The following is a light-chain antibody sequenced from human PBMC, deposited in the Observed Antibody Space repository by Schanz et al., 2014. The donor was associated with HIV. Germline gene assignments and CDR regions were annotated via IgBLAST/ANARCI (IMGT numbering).Light chain of an antibody. V-gene: IGKV3-20*01. CDR2: AAS. CDR3: HHYGGS. Sequence: IVLTQSPGTLSLSPGERGTLSCRASQSISSSLLAWYQKKPGQAPTLLIYAASRRASGIPDRFSGSGSGADFTLNISGLEPEDFAVYYCHHYGGSFGPGTTVDYK. CDR1: QSISSSL. J-gene: IGKJ3*01.